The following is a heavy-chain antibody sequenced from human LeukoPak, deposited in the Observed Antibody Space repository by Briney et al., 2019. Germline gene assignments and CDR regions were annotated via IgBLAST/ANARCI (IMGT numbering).Heavy chain of an antibody. V-gene: IGHV3-53*01. Sequence: GGSLRLSCAASGFTVSSNFMSWVRQAPGKGLEWVSVIYSGGSTYYADSVKGRFTISRDNSKNTLYLQMNSLRAEDTAVYYCARERPDGYTVDYWGQETLVTVSS. J-gene: IGHJ4*01. CDR1: GFTVSSNF. CDR2: IYSGGST. D-gene: IGHD5-18*01. CDR3: ARERPDGYTVDY.